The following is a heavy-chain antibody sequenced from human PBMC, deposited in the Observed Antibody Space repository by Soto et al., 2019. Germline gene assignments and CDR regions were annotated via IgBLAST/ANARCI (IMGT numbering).Heavy chain of an antibody. CDR3: ARVGGNWNDDYFDY. CDR2: MNPNSGDT. D-gene: IGHD1-1*01. Sequence: QVQLVQSGAEVKKPGASVKVSCKASGYTFSDHDINWVRQASGQGPEWLGWMNPNSGDTGYAQNFQGRVTMTRDTSKRTASMELSSLRSEDTAVYYCARVGGNWNDDYFDYWGQGTLVTVSS. V-gene: IGHV1-8*01. J-gene: IGHJ4*02. CDR1: GYTFSDHD.